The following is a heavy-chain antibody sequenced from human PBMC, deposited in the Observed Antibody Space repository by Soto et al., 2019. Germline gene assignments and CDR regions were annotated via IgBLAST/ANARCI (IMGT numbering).Heavy chain of an antibody. CDR2: IYYSGST. D-gene: IGHD6-6*01. V-gene: IGHV4-61*01. CDR1: GGSVSSGSYY. Sequence: SETLSLTCTVSGGSVSSGSYYWSWIRQPPGKGLEWIGYIYYSGSTNYNPSLKSRVTISVDTSKNQFSLKLSSVTAADTAVYYCARVGIAAPAKWFDPWGQGTLVTVS. CDR3: ARVGIAAPAKWFDP. J-gene: IGHJ5*02.